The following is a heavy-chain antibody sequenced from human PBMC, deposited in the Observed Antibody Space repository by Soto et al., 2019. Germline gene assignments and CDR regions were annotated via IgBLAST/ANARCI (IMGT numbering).Heavy chain of an antibody. V-gene: IGHV3-13*01. CDR2: IGTAGDT. Sequence: GGSLRLSCAASGFTFSSYYMHWVRQATGKGLEWVSAIGTAGDTYYPGSVKGRFTISRENAKNSLYLQMNSLRAEDTAVYYCAREIPGASMGEFDYWGQGTLVTAPQ. D-gene: IGHD2-2*02. CDR1: GFTFSSYY. CDR3: AREIPGASMGEFDY. J-gene: IGHJ4*02.